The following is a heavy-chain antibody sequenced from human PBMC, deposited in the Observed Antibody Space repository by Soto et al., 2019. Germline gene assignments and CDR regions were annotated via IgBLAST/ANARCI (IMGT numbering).Heavy chain of an antibody. V-gene: IGHV1-18*01. Sequence: QVQLVQSGAEVKKSGASVKVPCKASGYTFSSYTISWVRQAPGQGLEWMGWISAYNGNTKYAQKLQDRVTMTTDTSTNTAYMELRSLRSDDTAVYYCARDSPPFDYWGQGTRVTVSS. CDR2: ISAYNGNT. CDR3: ARDSPPFDY. CDR1: GYTFSSYT. J-gene: IGHJ4*02.